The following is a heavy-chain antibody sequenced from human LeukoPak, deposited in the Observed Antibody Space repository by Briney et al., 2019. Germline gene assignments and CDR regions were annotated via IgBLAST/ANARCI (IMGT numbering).Heavy chain of an antibody. V-gene: IGHV1-2*02. Sequence: ASVKVSCKASGYTFTGYYMHWVRQAPGQGLEWMGWISPNSGGTNYAQKFQGRVTMTRDTSISTAYMELSRLRSDDTAVYYCARAADYYDSRSDYWGQGTLVTVSS. J-gene: IGHJ4*02. CDR1: GYTFTGYY. D-gene: IGHD3-22*01. CDR2: ISPNSGGT. CDR3: ARAADYYDSRSDY.